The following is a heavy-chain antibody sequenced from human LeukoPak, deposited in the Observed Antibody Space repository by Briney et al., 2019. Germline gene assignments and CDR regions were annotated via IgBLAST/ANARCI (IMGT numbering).Heavy chain of an antibody. J-gene: IGHJ2*01. Sequence: ASVKVSCKASGYTFINYGITWVRQAPGQGLEWMGWISAYNGNTNFAQKLRGRVTMTPDTSTSTAYMELRSLRSDDTAVYYCARDQAEIMARYFDLWGRGTLVTVSS. V-gene: IGHV1-18*01. CDR2: ISAYNGNT. CDR3: ARDQAEIMARYFDL. CDR1: GYTFINYG. D-gene: IGHD5-12*01.